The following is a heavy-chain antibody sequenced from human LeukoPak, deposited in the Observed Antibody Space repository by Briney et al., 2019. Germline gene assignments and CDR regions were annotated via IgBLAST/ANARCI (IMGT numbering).Heavy chain of an antibody. CDR3: AKAQYGGNVWGSGSYLSY. J-gene: IGHJ4*02. V-gene: IGHV3-23*01. CDR1: GFTFSSYA. D-gene: IGHD3-16*01. CDR2: ISGSGGST. Sequence: GGSLRLSCAASGFTFSSYAMSWVRQAPGKGLEWVSVISGSGGSTNYADSVKGQFTISRDNSKNTLYLQINSLRAEDTAVYYCAKAQYGGNVWGSGSYLSYWGQGTLVTVSS.